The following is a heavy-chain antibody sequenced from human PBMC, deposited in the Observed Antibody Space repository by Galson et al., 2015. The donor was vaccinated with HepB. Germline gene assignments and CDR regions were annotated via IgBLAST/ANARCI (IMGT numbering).Heavy chain of an antibody. CDR2: LNQDGSER. CDR1: GFTLSNYR. V-gene: IGHV3-7*03. CDR3: ARDLRPWSYQSDAFDI. Sequence: SLRLSCAASGFTLSNYRMSWVRQAPGKGLELVANLNQDGSERYYVDSVKGRFTISRDNAKNSLYLQMNSLRADDSAMYFCARDLRPWSYQSDAFDIWGQGTMVTVSS. J-gene: IGHJ3*02. D-gene: IGHD2-2*01.